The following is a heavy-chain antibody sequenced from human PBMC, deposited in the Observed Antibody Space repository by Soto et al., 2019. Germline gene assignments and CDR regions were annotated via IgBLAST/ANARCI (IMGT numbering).Heavy chain of an antibody. CDR3: ARSLHVTVAGYFDS. J-gene: IGHJ4*01. V-gene: IGHV4-38-2*01. D-gene: IGHD6-19*01. CDR1: DYSISDGYY. CDR2: LFHTGNS. Sequence: SETLSLTCVVADYSISDGYYWGWVRQPPGKGLEWIGSLFHTGNSYYNPSLKSRVTISMDKSENQFFLNLTSVTAADTAVYYRARSLHVTVAGYFDSWGHGALVT.